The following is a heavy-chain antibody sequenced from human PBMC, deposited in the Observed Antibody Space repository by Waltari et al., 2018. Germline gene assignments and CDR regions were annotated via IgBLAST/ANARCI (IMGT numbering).Heavy chain of an antibody. J-gene: IGHJ5*02. CDR2: IYTSGST. CDR1: GGSISRYY. CDR3: ARDLGLRYFDWLGNWFDP. V-gene: IGHV4-4*07. Sequence: QVQLQESGPGLVKPSETLSLTCTVSGGSISRYYWSWIRQPAGKGLEWIGRIYTSGSTNYNPSLKSRVTMSVDTSKNQFSLKLSSVTAADTAVYYCARDLGLRYFDWLGNWFDPWGQGTLVTVSS. D-gene: IGHD3-9*01.